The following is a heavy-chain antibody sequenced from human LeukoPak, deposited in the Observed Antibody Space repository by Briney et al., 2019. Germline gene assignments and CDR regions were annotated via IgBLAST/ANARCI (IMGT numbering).Heavy chain of an antibody. CDR2: ISNNNTYI. CDR3: ARVRQGGWVV. J-gene: IGHJ3*01. V-gene: IGHV3-21*04. Sequence: ETLSLTCTVSGGSISSYYWSWIRQAPGKGLEWISSISNNNTYIWYADSVKGRFTISRDNAENSLYLQMNSLRVEDTGVYYCARVRQGGWVVWGQGTVVSVSS. CDR1: GGSISSYY. D-gene: IGHD1-26*01.